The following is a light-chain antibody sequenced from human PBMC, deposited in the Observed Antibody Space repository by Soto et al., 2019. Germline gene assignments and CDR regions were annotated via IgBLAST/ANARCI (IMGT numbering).Light chain of an antibody. CDR2: DVS. Sequence: QSALTXPRSVSGSPGQSVTISCTGTSSDVGGYNYVSWYQQHPGKAPKLMIYDVSKRPSGVPDRFSGSKSGNTASLTISGLQAEDEADYYCCSYAGSSYVFGTGTKVP. V-gene: IGLV2-11*01. CDR3: CSYAGSSYV. CDR1: SSDVGGYNY. J-gene: IGLJ1*01.